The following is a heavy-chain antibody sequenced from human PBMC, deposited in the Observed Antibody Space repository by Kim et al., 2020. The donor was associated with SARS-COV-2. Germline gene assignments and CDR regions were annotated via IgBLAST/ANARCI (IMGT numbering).Heavy chain of an antibody. Sequence: GGSLRLSCAVSGFTLSNYIIHWVRQAPGKGLEYVAVISYDGSNRYYVDSVMDRFTISRDNRKSTVYLQMNSLRPEDTAVYYCARERLDDFLSGYPDFWG. V-gene: IGHV3-30-3*01. CDR1: GFTLSNYI. J-gene: IGHJ4*03. CDR2: ISYDGSNR. D-gene: IGHD3-3*01. CDR3: ARERLDDFLSGYPDF.